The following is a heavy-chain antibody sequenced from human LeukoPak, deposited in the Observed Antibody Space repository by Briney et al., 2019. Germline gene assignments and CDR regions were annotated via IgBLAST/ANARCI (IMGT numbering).Heavy chain of an antibody. J-gene: IGHJ4*02. D-gene: IGHD3-22*01. V-gene: IGHV4-59*01. Sequence: PSETLSLTCTVSDGSISSDYWSWIRQPPGKGLEWIGYIYYSGSTNYNPSLKSRVTISVDTSKDQFSLKLSSVTAADTAVYYCARTPYDSGGYGTFDYWGQGTLVTVSS. CDR2: IYYSGST. CDR3: ARTPYDSGGYGTFDY. CDR1: DGSISSDY.